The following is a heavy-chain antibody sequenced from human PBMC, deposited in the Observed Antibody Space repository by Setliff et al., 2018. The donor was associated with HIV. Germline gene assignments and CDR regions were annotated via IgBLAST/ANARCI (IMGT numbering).Heavy chain of an antibody. D-gene: IGHD5-12*01. CDR2: INPDSGGA. CDR3: ARDDRAVATIL. V-gene: IGHV1-2*06. J-gene: IGHJ4*02. CDR1: GYTFTDYY. Sequence: ASVKVSCKASGYTFTDYYMQWVRQAPGQGLEWMGRINPDSGGANYAQKFQGRVTMTRDTSIGTAYMELSSLRSDDTAVYYCARDDRAVATILWGQGTLVTVSS.